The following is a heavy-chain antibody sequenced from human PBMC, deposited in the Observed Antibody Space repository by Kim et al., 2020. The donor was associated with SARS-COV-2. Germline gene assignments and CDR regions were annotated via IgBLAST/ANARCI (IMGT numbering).Heavy chain of an antibody. D-gene: IGHD2-2*01. J-gene: IGHJ6*03. CDR2: INHSGST. V-gene: IGHV4-34*01. CDR1: GGSFSGYY. Sequence: SETLSLTCAVYGGSFSGYYWSWIRQPPGKGLEWMGEINHSGSTNYNPSLKSRVTISVDTSKNQFSLKLSSVTAADTAVYYCATLVGYCSSTSCYPSIGNYYYMDVWGKGTTVTVSS. CDR3: ATLVGYCSSTSCYPSIGNYYYMDV.